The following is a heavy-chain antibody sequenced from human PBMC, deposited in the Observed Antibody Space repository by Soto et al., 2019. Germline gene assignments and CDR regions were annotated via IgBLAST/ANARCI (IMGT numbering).Heavy chain of an antibody. CDR2: IIPIFGTA. V-gene: IGHV1-69*13. J-gene: IGHJ4*02. CDR1: GGTFSSYA. Sequence: GASVKVSCKASGGTFSSYAISWVRQAPGQGLEWMGGIIPIFGTANYAQKFQGRVTITADESTSTAYMELSSLRSEDTAVYYCARECPENGDCDYWGQGTLVTVSS. CDR3: ARECPENGDCDY. D-gene: IGHD2-21*02.